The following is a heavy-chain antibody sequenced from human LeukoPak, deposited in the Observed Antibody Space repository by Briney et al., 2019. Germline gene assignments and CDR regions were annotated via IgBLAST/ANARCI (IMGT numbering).Heavy chain of an antibody. V-gene: IGHV4-31*03. CDR3: ARDTYYYDSSGYVEH. Sequence: SETLSLTRTVSGASISSGGYYSSWIRQHPGKGLEWFGYIYYSRSIYYNPSVKSRVPISVDTSKNQYSLKLSSVTAADAAVYYCARDTYYYDSSGYVEHWGQGTLVTVSS. D-gene: IGHD3-22*01. J-gene: IGHJ5*02. CDR2: IYYSRSI. CDR1: GASISSGGYY.